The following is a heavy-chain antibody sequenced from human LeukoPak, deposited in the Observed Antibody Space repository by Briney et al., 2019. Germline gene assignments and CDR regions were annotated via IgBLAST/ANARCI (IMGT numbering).Heavy chain of an antibody. Sequence: SETLSLTCTVSGGSISSGGYYWSWIRQPPGKGLEWIGYIYHSGSTYYNPSLKSRVTISVDTSKNQFSLKLSSVTAADTAVYYCASVVVVTAVTEYYFDYWGQGTLVTVSS. CDR3: ASVVVVTAVTEYYFDY. V-gene: IGHV4-30-2*01. D-gene: IGHD2-21*02. J-gene: IGHJ4*02. CDR2: IYHSGST. CDR1: GGSISSGGYY.